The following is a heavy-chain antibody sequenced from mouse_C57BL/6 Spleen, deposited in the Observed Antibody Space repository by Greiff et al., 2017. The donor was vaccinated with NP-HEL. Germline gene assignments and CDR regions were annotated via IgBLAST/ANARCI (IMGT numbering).Heavy chain of an antibody. D-gene: IGHD2-3*01. V-gene: IGHV1-64*01. Sequence: QVQLQQPGAELVKPGASVKLSCKASGYTFTSYWMHWVKQRPGQGLEWIGMIHPNSGSTNYNEKFKSKATLTVDKSSSTAYMQLSSLTSEASAVYYCARGGFDGYYDGVFAYWGQGTLVTVSA. CDR3: ARGGFDGYYDGVFAY. J-gene: IGHJ3*01. CDR2: IHPNSGST. CDR1: GYTFTSYW.